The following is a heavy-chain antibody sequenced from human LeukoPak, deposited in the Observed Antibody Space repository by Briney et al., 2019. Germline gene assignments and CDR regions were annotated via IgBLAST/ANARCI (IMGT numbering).Heavy chain of an antibody. D-gene: IGHD3-10*02. Sequence: LPGGSLRLSCAASGFTFSTYAMSWVRQAPGKGLEWVSGISGSGGSTFYADSVKGRFTISGDNAKNSLYLQMNSLRAEDTAVYYCAELGITMIGGVWGKGTTVTISS. J-gene: IGHJ6*04. CDR2: ISGSGGST. CDR1: GFTFSTYA. V-gene: IGHV3-23*01. CDR3: AELGITMIGGV.